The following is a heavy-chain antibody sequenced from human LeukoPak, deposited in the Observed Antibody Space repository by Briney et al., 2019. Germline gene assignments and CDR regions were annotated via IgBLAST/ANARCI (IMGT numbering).Heavy chain of an antibody. Sequence: WASVKVSCKVSGYTLTELSMHWVLQAPGKGLEWMGGFDPEDGETIYAQKFQGRVTMTEDTSTDTAYMELSSLRAEDTAVYYCAKDKFMGELVPAAIRFDPWGQGALVTVSS. V-gene: IGHV1-24*01. CDR3: AKDKFMGELVPAAIRFDP. CDR1: GYTLTELS. J-gene: IGHJ5*02. D-gene: IGHD2-2*02. CDR2: FDPEDGET.